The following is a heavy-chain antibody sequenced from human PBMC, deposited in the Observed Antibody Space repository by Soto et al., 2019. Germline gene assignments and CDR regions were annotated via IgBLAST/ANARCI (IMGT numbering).Heavy chain of an antibody. Sequence: GGSLRLSCSASGFTFSSYAMHWVRQAPGKGLEYVSAISSNGGSTYYADSVKGRFTISRDNSKNTLYLQMSSLRAEDTAVYYFVKDLVEYSSSPWPGAWGQGTLVTVSS. CDR2: ISSNGGST. CDR3: VKDLVEYSSSPWPGA. CDR1: GFTFSSYA. D-gene: IGHD6-6*01. J-gene: IGHJ5*02. V-gene: IGHV3-64D*08.